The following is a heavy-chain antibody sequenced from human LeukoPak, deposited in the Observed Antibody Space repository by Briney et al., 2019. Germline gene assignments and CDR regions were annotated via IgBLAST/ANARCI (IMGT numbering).Heavy chain of an antibody. V-gene: IGHV1-69*06. CDR3: ARTYCSGGSCYGYNWFDP. Sequence: ASVKVSCKASGGTFSSYAISWVRQAPGQGLEWMGGIIPIFGTANYAQKFQGRVTITADKSTSTAYMELSSLRSEDTAVYYCARTYCSGGSCYGYNWFDPWGQGTLVTVSS. CDR1: GGTFSSYA. D-gene: IGHD2-15*01. CDR2: IIPIFGTA. J-gene: IGHJ5*02.